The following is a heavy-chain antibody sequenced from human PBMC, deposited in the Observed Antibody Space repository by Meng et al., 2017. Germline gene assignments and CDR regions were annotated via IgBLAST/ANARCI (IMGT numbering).Heavy chain of an antibody. V-gene: IGHV1-2*02. CDR3: AREGHATSNWFDP. CDR1: GYTFTGYY. CDR2: INPNSGGT. J-gene: IGHJ5*02. Sequence: ASVKVSCKASGYTFTGYYMPWVRQAPGQGLEWMGWINPNSGGTNYAQKFQGRVTMTRDTSISTAYMELSRLRSDDTAVYYCAREGHATSNWFDPWGQGTLVTVSS.